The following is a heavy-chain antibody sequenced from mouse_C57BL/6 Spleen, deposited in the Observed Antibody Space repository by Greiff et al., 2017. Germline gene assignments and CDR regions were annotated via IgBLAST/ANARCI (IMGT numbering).Heavy chain of an antibody. D-gene: IGHD2-4*01. Sequence: EVQLQESGPGLVKPSQSLSLTCSVTGYSITSGYYWNWIRQFPGNKLEWMGYISYDGSNNYNPSLKNRISITRDTSKNQFFLKLNSVTTEDTATYYCAREGGIVDDYEEGDFDYWGQGTTLTVSS. V-gene: IGHV3-6*01. J-gene: IGHJ2*01. CDR2: ISYDGSN. CDR3: AREGGIVDDYEEGDFDY. CDR1: GYSITSGYY.